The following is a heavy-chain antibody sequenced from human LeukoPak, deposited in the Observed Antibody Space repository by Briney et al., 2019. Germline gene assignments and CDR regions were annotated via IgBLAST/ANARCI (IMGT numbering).Heavy chain of an antibody. CDR1: GGSISSGGYY. D-gene: IGHD5-18*01. CDR3: ARSRSGYSYDHAAFEI. Sequence: SQTLSLTCTVSGGSISSGGYYWSWIRQHPGKGLEWIGYIYYSGSTYYNPSLRSRVTISVDTSRNQFSLKLSSVTAADTAVYYCARSRSGYSYDHAAFEIWGQGTMVTVSS. J-gene: IGHJ3*02. CDR2: IYYSGST. V-gene: IGHV4-31*03.